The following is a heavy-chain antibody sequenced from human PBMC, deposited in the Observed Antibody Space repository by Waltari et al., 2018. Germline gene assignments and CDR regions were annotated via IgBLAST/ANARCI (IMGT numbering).Heavy chain of an antibody. D-gene: IGHD2-21*01. CDR1: GYSISSGYY. CDR2: IWHSGST. V-gene: IGHV4-38-2*02. CDR3: ARDRGLSCGGDCYDAFDI. Sequence: QVQLQESGPGLVKPSETLFLTCAVSGYSISSGYYWGWIRQPPGKGLEWIGSIWHSGSTYYNPSLKSRVAISVDTSKNQFTLKLSSVSTADTAVYYCARDRGLSCGGDCYDAFDIWGQGTMVTVSS. J-gene: IGHJ3*02.